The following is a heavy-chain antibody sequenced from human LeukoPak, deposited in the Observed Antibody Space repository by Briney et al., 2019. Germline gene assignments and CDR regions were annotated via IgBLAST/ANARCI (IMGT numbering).Heavy chain of an antibody. D-gene: IGHD2-8*02. Sequence: GGSLRLSCAASGFTFSSYAMTWVRQAPGKGLEWVSSITGSGGSTFYADSVKGRFTISRDNSKNTLYLQMNSLRAEDTALYYCAKGTGINHYHWFGPWGQGTLVTVSS. CDR2: ITGSGGST. J-gene: IGHJ5*02. CDR3: AKGTGINHYHWFGP. CDR1: GFTFSSYA. V-gene: IGHV3-23*01.